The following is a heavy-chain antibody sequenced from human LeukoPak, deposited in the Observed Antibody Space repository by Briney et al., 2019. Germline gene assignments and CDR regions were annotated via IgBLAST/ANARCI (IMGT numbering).Heavy chain of an antibody. CDR2: IYHTGSA. CDR1: GGSIIGYY. V-gene: IGHV4-59*08. J-gene: IGHJ4*02. CDR3: VRQPYISGAYCFDS. D-gene: IGHD3-22*01. Sequence: SETLSLTCTVFGGSIIGYYWSWVRQPPGKGLEWIGYIYHTGSATYNPSLRSRVTMSVDTSKNQFSLRLNSVTAADTAVYYCVRQPYISGAYCFDSWGQGILVTVSS.